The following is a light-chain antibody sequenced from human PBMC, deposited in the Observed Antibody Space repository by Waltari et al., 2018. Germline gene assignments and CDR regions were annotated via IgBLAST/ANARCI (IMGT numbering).Light chain of an antibody. Sequence: QSVLTQPPSASATPGQSVTISCSGSTSNIGNNYVYWYHQLLGAAPNLLVYRNDQRPSGVPGRFSGSKSDTSTSLTISGLRSEDEAEYYCASWDDSLSAYVFGTGTKVTVL. J-gene: IGLJ1*01. CDR2: RND. CDR3: ASWDDSLSAYV. V-gene: IGLV1-47*01. CDR1: TSNIGNNY.